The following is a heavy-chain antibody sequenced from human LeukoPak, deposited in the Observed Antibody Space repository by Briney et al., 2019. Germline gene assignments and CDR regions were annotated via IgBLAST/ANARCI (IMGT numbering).Heavy chain of an antibody. CDR3: ARGLCGGDCYSD. V-gene: IGHV3-21*01. CDR1: GFTFSRYW. J-gene: IGHJ4*02. CDR2: ISSTSSYI. D-gene: IGHD2-21*02. Sequence: PGGSLRLSCAASGFTFSRYWMHWVRQAPGKGLEWVSAISSTSSYIYYADSVKGRFTISRDNAKNSLYLQMNSLRAEDTAAYYCARGLCGGDCYSDWGQGTLVTVSS.